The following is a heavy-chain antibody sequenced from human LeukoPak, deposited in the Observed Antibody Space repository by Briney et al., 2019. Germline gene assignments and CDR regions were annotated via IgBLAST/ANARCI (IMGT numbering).Heavy chain of an antibody. Sequence: PGGSLRLSCAASGFTFSDFYMSWIRQAPGKGLEWVSYISSSGSTIYYADSVKGRFTISRDNAKNSLCLQMNSLRAEDTAVYYCASPGRIAAVAPFDYWGQGTLVTVSS. V-gene: IGHV3-11*04. J-gene: IGHJ4*02. D-gene: IGHD6-13*01. CDR2: ISSSGSTI. CDR3: ASPGRIAAVAPFDY. CDR1: GFTFSDFY.